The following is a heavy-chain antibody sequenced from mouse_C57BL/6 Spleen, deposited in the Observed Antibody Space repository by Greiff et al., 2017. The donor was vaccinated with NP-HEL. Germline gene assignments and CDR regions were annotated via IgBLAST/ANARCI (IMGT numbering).Heavy chain of an antibody. V-gene: IGHV5-17*01. CDR3: ARGGNYDGSDY. Sequence: EVQRVESGGGLVKPGGSLKLSCAASGFTFSDYGMHWVRQAPEKGLEWVAYISSGSSTIYYADTVKGRFTISRDNAKNTLFLQRTSLRSEDTDMYYCARGGNYDGSDYWGQGTTLTVSS. CDR1: GFTFSDYG. J-gene: IGHJ2*01. CDR2: ISSGSSTI. D-gene: IGHD2-4*01.